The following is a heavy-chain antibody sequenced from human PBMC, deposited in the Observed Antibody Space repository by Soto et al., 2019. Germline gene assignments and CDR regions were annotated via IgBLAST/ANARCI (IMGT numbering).Heavy chain of an antibody. CDR3: AKVSGYCTNGVCRPGHDAFDI. J-gene: IGHJ3*02. Sequence: EVQLLESGGGLVQPGGSLRLSCAASGFTFSSYAMSWVRQAPGKGLEWVSAISGSGGSTYYADSVKGRFTISRDNSKNTLYLQMNSLRAEDTAVYYCAKVSGYCTNGVCRPGHDAFDIWGQGTTVTVSS. CDR2: ISGSGGST. D-gene: IGHD2-8*01. CDR1: GFTFSSYA. V-gene: IGHV3-23*01.